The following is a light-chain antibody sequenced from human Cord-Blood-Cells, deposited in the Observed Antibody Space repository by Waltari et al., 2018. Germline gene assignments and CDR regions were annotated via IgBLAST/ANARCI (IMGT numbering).Light chain of an antibody. Sequence: QSALTQPRSVSGSPGQSVTISCTGTSSDVGGYNYVSWYQQHPGKAPKLMIYDVSKRPSGVPDRFSGSKSDNTASLTISGLQAEYEADYYCCSYAGSYTYVFGTGTKVTVL. CDR1: SSDVGGYNY. J-gene: IGLJ1*01. V-gene: IGLV2-11*01. CDR2: DVS. CDR3: CSYAGSYTYV.